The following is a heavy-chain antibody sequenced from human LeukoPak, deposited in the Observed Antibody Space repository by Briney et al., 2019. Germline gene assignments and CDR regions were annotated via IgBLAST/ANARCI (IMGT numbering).Heavy chain of an antibody. V-gene: IGHV1-24*01. CDR1: GYTLTELS. Sequence: ASVKVSCKVSGYTLTELSMHWVRQAPGKGLEWMGGFDPEDGETIYARKFQGRVTMTEDTSTDTAYMELSSLRSEDTAVYYCATDRSGWPNWYFDLWGRGTLVTVSS. J-gene: IGHJ2*01. CDR2: FDPEDGET. D-gene: IGHD6-19*01. CDR3: ATDRSGWPNWYFDL.